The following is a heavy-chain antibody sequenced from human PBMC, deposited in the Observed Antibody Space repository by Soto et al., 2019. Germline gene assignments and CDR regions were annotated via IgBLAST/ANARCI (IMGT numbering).Heavy chain of an antibody. J-gene: IGHJ1*01. V-gene: IGHV4-4*07. CDR1: GAYISDFS. D-gene: IGHD1-1*01. CDR2: ITINGNT. Sequence: PSETLSLTCRVSGAYISDFSWSWIRQPAGKGLEWIGRITINGNTQKNPSFKSRVTMSIDTSRNHFSLQLQSATAPDPALYYCAGGTRENWSYEAHWGPGTLVTVSS. CDR3: AGGTRENWSYEAH.